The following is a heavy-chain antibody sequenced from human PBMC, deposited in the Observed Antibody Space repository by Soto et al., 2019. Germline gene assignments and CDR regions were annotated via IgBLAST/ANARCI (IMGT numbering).Heavy chain of an antibody. CDR2: INPSGGST. CDR3: ARGGYCSSTSCHQYYYYYYMDV. V-gene: IGHV1-46*03. CDR1: GYTFTSYY. D-gene: IGHD2-2*03. J-gene: IGHJ6*03. Sequence: QVQLVQSGAEVKKPGASVKVSCKASGYTFTSYYMHWVRQAPGQGLEWMGIINPSGGSTSYAQKFQGRVTMTRDTSTSTVYMELSSLRSEDTAVYYCARGGYCSSTSCHQYYYYYYMDVWGKGTTVTVSS.